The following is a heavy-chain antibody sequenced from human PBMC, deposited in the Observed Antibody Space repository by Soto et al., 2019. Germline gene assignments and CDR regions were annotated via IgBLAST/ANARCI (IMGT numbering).Heavy chain of an antibody. CDR3: AGGSVVVPALPSEGFGP. CDR2: TIPMFGTA. Sequence: QVQPEQSGAEVKKPGSSVKVSCQPSGGILSGFGFTWVRQAPGQGLECMGGTIPMFGTARYAQKFQDRLMFTADESRGTTYMELPNLRSDDTAMYYCAGGSVVVPALPSEGFGPWGQGTLVIVSS. J-gene: IGHJ5*02. V-gene: IGHV1-69*12. CDR1: GGILSGFG. D-gene: IGHD2-21*02.